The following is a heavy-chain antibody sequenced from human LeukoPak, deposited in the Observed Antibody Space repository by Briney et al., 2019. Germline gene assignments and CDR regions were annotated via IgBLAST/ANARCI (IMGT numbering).Heavy chain of an antibody. CDR1: GFTFSNAW. CDR3: TTDRVTTPGTDY. V-gene: IGHV3-15*01. Sequence: GGSLRLSCAASGFTFSNAWMSWVRQAPGKGLEWVGRIKSKTDGGTTDYAAPVKDRFTISRDDSKNTLYLQMNSLKTEDTAVYYCTTDRVTTPGTDYWGQGTLVTDSS. J-gene: IGHJ4*02. D-gene: IGHD4-17*01. CDR2: IKSKTDGGTT.